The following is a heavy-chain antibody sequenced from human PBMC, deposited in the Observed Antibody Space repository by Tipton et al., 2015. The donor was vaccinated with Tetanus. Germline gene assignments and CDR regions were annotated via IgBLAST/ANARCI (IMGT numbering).Heavy chain of an antibody. D-gene: IGHD2-8*01. J-gene: IGHJ1*01. CDR1: GGSISTYY. Sequence: TLSLTCTVSGGSISTYYWSWIRQPPGKGLEWIGYIFYSGNTNYNPSLKTRVTISLDTSKNQFSLKLSSVTAADTAVYYCVANDGGLEHGQHWGQGTLVTVSS. CDR3: VANDGGLEHGQH. CDR2: IFYSGNT. V-gene: IGHV4-59*01.